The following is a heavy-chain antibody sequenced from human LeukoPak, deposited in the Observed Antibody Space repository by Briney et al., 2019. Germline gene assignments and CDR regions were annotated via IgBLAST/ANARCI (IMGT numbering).Heavy chain of an antibody. CDR1: GFTISTYW. J-gene: IGHJ3*02. V-gene: IGHV3-48*01. D-gene: IGHD3-22*01. Sequence: GGSLRLSCAASGFTISTYWMNWVRQAPGKGLERVSYISSSSSTIYYADSVKGRFTISRDNAKNSLYLQMNSLRAEDTAVYYCARAYYYDSSGYPGQDAFDIWGQGTMVTVSS. CDR3: ARAYYYDSSGYPGQDAFDI. CDR2: ISSSSSTI.